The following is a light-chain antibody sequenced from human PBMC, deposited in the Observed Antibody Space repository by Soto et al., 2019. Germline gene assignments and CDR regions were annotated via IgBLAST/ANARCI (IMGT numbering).Light chain of an antibody. CDR3: QQRSNWPT. CDR2: DAS. V-gene: IGKV3-11*01. Sequence: MVTQSPAALSLPPGDRATLSCRASQSVSSHFAWYQQKSGQAPRLLIYDASKRATGIPARFSGSGSGTDFTLTISSLEPEDFAVYYCQQRSNWPTFGQGTRLEIK. CDR1: QSVSSH. J-gene: IGKJ5*01.